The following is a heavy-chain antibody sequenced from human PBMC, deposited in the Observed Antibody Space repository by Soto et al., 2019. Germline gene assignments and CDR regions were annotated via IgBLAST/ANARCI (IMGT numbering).Heavy chain of an antibody. CDR3: ATTDMGDSYYYDSSGFDY. D-gene: IGHD3-22*01. CDR1: GYTFTSYG. CDR2: ISAYNGNT. V-gene: IGHV1-18*04. J-gene: IGHJ4*02. Sequence: QVQLVQSGAEVKKPGASVKVSCKASGYTFTSYGISWVRQAPGQGLEWMGWISAYNGNTNYAQKLQGRVTMTTDTSTSTAYMELRSLRSDDTAMYYCATTDMGDSYYYDSSGFDYWGQGTLVTVSS.